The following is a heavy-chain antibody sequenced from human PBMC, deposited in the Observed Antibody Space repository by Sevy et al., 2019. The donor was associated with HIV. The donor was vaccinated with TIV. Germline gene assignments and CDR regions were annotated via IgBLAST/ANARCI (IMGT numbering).Heavy chain of an antibody. CDR1: GFTFSDYY. CDR2: ISSSGSTI. CDR3: ARDRSIAARLGYYFDY. J-gene: IGHJ4*02. Sequence: GGSLRLSCAASGFTFSDYYMSWIRQAPGKGLEWVSYISSSGSTIYYADSVKGRFTISRDNAKKSLYLQMNSLRAEDTAVYYCARDRSIAARLGYYFDYWGQGTLVTVSS. V-gene: IGHV3-11*01. D-gene: IGHD6-6*01.